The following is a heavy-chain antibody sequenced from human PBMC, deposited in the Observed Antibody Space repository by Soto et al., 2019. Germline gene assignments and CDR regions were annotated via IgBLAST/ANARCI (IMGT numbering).Heavy chain of an antibody. V-gene: IGHV3-48*04. CDR1: KFAFSSYS. D-gene: IGHD3-3*01. CDR3: ARDLRYDFWTGFAPTGY. CDR2: ISDTSRSI. J-gene: IGHJ4*02. Sequence: EVYLVESGGGLVQPGGSLRLTCAASKFAFSSYSMNWVRQAPGKGLEWISHISDTSRSIYYADSVKGRFTISRDNAKNLLLLQMTSLRAEDTAVYYCARDLRYDFWTGFAPTGYWGQGTLVTVSS.